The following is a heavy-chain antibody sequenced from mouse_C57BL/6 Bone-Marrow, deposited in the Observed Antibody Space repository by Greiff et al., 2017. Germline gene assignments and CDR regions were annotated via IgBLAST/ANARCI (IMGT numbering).Heavy chain of an antibody. V-gene: IGHV1-69*01. CDR3: ARSEDCFDY. Sequence: QVQLQQPGAELVMPGASVKLSCKASGYTFTSYWMHWVKQRPGQGLEWIGEIDPSDSYTNYNQKFKGKSTLTVDKSSSTAYMQLSSLTSEDSAVYYCARSEDCFDYWGQGTTLTVSS. CDR2: IDPSDSYT. CDR1: GYTFTSYW. J-gene: IGHJ2*01.